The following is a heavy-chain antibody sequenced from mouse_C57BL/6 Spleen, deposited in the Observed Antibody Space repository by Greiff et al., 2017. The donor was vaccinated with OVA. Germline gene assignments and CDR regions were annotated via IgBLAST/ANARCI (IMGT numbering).Heavy chain of an antibody. J-gene: IGHJ2*01. V-gene: IGHV14-4*01. D-gene: IGHD4-1*01. CDR2: IDPENGDT. CDR3: TKGTGTGYFDY. CDR1: GFNIKDDY. Sequence: EVQLQQSGAELVRPGASVKLSCTASGFNIKDDYMHWVKQRPEQGLEWIGWIDPENGDTEYASKFQGKATITADTSSNTAYLQLSSLTSEDTAVYYCTKGTGTGYFDYWGQGTTLTVSS.